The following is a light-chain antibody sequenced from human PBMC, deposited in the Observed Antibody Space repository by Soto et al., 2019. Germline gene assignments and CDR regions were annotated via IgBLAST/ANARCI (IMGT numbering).Light chain of an antibody. Sequence: EIVLTQSPGTLSLSPADRATLSCRASETVTGKNLAWYQQKVGQAPRLLIFAASNTATGIPDRFSGSGSGTDFTLTISRLEPEDFAMYFCQQYSSPPQTFGQGTKVEIK. J-gene: IGKJ1*01. CDR3: QQYSSPPQT. CDR2: AAS. V-gene: IGKV3-20*01. CDR1: ETVTGKN.